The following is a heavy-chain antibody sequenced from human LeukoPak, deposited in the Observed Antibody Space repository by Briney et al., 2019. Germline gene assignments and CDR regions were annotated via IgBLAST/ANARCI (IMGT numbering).Heavy chain of an antibody. CDR2: IYYSRTT. CDR3: ARYCSSTSCYTENAFDI. D-gene: IGHD2-2*02. CDR1: GGSISSNSYY. Sequence: PSETLSLTCTVSGGSISSNSYYWVWLPQPPGKGLEWFGSIYYSRTTYYNPSLKSRVTISVDTSKNQFSLKLSSVTAADTAVYYCARYCSSTSCYTENAFDIWGQGTMVTVSS. J-gene: IGHJ3*02. V-gene: IGHV4-39*07.